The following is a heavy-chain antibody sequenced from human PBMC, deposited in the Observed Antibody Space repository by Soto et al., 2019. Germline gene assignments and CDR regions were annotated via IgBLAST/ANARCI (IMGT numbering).Heavy chain of an antibody. CDR2: IYPGDSDT. V-gene: IGHV5-51*01. Sequence: GESLKISCNGSGYSFTSYWIAWVRQMPGKGLEWMGIIYPGDSDTRYSSSFQGQVTISADKSFNTAYLQWSSLKASDTAMYYCARLQRDGMDVWGQGTKVTVSS. CDR3: ARLQRDGMDV. CDR1: GYSFTSYW. J-gene: IGHJ6*02. D-gene: IGHD6-25*01.